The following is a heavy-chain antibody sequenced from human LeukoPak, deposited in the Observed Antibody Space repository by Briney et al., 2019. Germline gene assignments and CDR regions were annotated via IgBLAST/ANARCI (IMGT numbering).Heavy chain of an antibody. CDR1: GFTFSSYA. CDR2: ISGSGGST. J-gene: IGHJ4*02. V-gene: IGHV3-23*01. Sequence: GGSLRLSCAASGFTFSSYAMSWVRQAPGKGLGWVSAISGSGGSTYYADSVKGRFTISRDNSKNTLYLQMNSLRAEDTAVYYCAKEPLIQLLGYYFDYWGQGTLVTVSS. D-gene: IGHD5-18*01. CDR3: AKEPLIQLLGYYFDY.